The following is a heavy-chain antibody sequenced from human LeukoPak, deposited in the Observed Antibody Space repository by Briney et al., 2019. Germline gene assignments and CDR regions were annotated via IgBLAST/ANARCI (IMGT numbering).Heavy chain of an antibody. J-gene: IGHJ6*03. CDR2: IYSGGST. D-gene: IGHD3-10*01. V-gene: IGHV3-53*01. Sequence: GGSLRLSCAASGFTVSSNYMSWVRQAPGKGLEWVSVIYSGGSTYYADSVKGRITISRDNSKNTLYLQMNSLRAEDTAVYYCAREGSGSYYYMDVWGKGTTVTIS. CDR3: AREGSGSYYYMDV. CDR1: GFTVSSNY.